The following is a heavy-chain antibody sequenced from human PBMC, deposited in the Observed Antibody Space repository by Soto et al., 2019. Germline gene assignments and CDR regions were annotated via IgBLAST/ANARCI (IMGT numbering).Heavy chain of an antibody. CDR2: INPDNGNT. J-gene: IGHJ5*02. CDR3: ARGIATGQLDP. Sequence: ASVKVSCKXSGHTFTRYTMNWVRQAPGQRLEWMGWINPDNGNTKSSQKFQDRVIITRDTSASTAYMDLSSLRSEDTAVYYCARGIATGQLDPWGQGTLVTVSS. CDR1: GHTFTRYT. V-gene: IGHV1-3*01. D-gene: IGHD2-15*01.